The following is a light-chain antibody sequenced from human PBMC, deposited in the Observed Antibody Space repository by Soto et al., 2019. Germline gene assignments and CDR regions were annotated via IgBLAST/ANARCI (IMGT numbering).Light chain of an antibody. CDR1: SSDVGGYNY. J-gene: IGLJ2*01. CDR2: EVN. Sequence: QSALTQPPSASGSPGQSVTISCTGTSSDVGGYNYVSWYQQFPGKAPKLMIYEVNKRPSGVPDRFSGSKSGNTASLTVSGLQAEDEGGYYCSSYAGSNTVVFGGGTKVTVL. CDR3: SSYAGSNTVV. V-gene: IGLV2-8*01.